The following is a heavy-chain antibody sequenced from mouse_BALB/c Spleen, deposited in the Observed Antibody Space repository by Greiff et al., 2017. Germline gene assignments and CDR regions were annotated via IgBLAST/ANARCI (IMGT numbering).Heavy chain of an antibody. CDR1: GYTFTSYY. D-gene: IGHD4-1*01. CDR3: ARDWDGDY. Sequence: QVQLKQSGPELVKPGASVKMSCKASGYTFTSYYIHWVKQRPGQGLEWIGWIYPGDGSTKYNEKFKGKTTLTADKSSSTAYMLLSSLTSEDSAIYFCARDWDGDYWGQGTTLTVSS. J-gene: IGHJ2*01. V-gene: IGHV1S56*01. CDR2: IYPGDGST.